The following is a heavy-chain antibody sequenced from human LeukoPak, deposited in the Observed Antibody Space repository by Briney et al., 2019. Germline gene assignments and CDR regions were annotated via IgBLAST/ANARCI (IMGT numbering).Heavy chain of an antibody. V-gene: IGHV1-69*02. Sequence: SVKVSCKASGGTFSSYTISWVRQAPGQGLEWMGRIIPILGIANYAQRFQGRVTITADKSTSTAYMELSSLRSEDTAVYYCARGLVQLGLLDYWGQGTLVTVSS. CDR2: IIPILGIA. J-gene: IGHJ4*02. CDR1: GGTFSSYT. D-gene: IGHD3/OR15-3a*01. CDR3: ARGLVQLGLLDY.